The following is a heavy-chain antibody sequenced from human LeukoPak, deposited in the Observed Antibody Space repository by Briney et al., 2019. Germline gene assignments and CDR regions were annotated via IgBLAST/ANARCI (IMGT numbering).Heavy chain of an antibody. V-gene: IGHV5-51*01. CDR1: GYSFTIYW. D-gene: IGHD3-10*01. Sequence: GESLKISCKGSGYSFTIYWIGWVRQMPRKSLEWMGLIYPGDSDTRYSPPFQGQVTMSADKSISTAYLQWSSLKASDTAMYYCARRQSGSNPQAFDIWGQGTMVSVSS. J-gene: IGHJ3*02. CDR2: IYPGDSDT. CDR3: ARRQSGSNPQAFDI.